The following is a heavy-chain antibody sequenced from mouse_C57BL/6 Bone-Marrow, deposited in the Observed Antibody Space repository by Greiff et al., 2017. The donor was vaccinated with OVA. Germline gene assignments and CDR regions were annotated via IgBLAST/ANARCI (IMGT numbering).Heavy chain of an antibody. CDR1: GFSLTSYG. Sequence: QVQLQQSGPGLVQPSQSLSITCTVSGFSLTSYGVHWVRQSPGKGLEWLGVIWRGGSTDYNAAFMSRLGITKDNSKSQVFFKMNSLQADDTAIYYCAKNRAGKGFAYWGQGTLVTVSA. D-gene: IGHD4-1*01. CDR3: AKNRAGKGFAY. CDR2: IWRGGST. V-gene: IGHV2-5*01. J-gene: IGHJ3*01.